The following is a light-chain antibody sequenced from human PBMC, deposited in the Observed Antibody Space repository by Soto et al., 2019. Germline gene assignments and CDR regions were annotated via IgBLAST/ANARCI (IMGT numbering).Light chain of an antibody. CDR1: ERIYSAY. CDR3: QQQGRSWIT. V-gene: IGKV3-20*01. Sequence: EVVLTPSPGTLSLSRGCRATLSCRARERIYSAYLGWYQQKPGQAPRLLIYGTSSRATGIPDRFSGSGSGTDFTLTISRLEPEDFAVYYCQQQGRSWITFGQGTKVDIK. CDR2: GTS. J-gene: IGKJ1*01.